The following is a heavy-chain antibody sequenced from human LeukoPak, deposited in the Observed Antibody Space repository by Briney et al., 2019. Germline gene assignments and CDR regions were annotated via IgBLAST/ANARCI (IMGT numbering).Heavy chain of an antibody. CDR3: AREGYSYGPRRSYYYYGMDV. D-gene: IGHD5-18*01. Sequence: ASVTVSCKASGYTFTDYYMHWVRQAPGQGLEWMGRIIPILGIANYAQKFQGRVTITADKSTSTAYMELSSLRSEDTAVYYCAREGYSYGPRRSYYYYGMDVWGQGTTVTVSS. CDR2: IIPILGIA. V-gene: IGHV1-69*04. J-gene: IGHJ6*02. CDR1: GYTFTDYY.